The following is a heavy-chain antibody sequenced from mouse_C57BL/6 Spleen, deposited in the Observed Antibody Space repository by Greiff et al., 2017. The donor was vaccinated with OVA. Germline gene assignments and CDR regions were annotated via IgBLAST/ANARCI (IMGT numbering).Heavy chain of an antibody. D-gene: IGHD1-1*01. CDR3: ARQGTTVVATRYFDV. J-gene: IGHJ1*03. Sequence: EVKLMESGGGLVQPGGSLKLSCAASGFTFSDYYMYWVRQTPEKRLEWVAYISNGGGSTYYPDTVKGRFTISRDNAKNTLYLQMSRLKSEDTAMYYCARQGTTVVATRYFDVWGTGTTVTVSS. CDR2: ISNGGGST. V-gene: IGHV5-12*01. CDR1: GFTFSDYY.